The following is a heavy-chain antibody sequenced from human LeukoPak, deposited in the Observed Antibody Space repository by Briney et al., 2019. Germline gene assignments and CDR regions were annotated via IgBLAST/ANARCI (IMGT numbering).Heavy chain of an antibody. CDR2: ISGGGGST. J-gene: IGHJ4*02. Sequence: PGGSLTLSCAASGFTFSSYAMSWVRQSPGKGLEWVSVISGGGGSTYYADSVKGRFTISRDNSKNTLYLQMNSLRADDTAVYYCAKFYDISTGYSDYWGQGTLVTVSS. CDR3: AKFYDISTGYSDY. V-gene: IGHV3-23*01. CDR1: GFTFSSYA. D-gene: IGHD3-9*01.